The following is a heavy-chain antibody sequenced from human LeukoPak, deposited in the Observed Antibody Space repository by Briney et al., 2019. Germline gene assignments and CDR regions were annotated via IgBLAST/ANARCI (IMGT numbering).Heavy chain of an antibody. V-gene: IGHV3-74*01. Sequence: GGSLRLSCAASGFTFSSYWMHWVRQAPGKGLVWVSRINSDGSSTSYADSVKGRFTISRDNAKNTLYLQMNSLRAEDTAVYYCARRVDATRWFDPWGQGALVTVSS. D-gene: IGHD2-15*01. J-gene: IGHJ5*02. CDR3: ARRVDATRWFDP. CDR1: GFTFSSYW. CDR2: INSDGSST.